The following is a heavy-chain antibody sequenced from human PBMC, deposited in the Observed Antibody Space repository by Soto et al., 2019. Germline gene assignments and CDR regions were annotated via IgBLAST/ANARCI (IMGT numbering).Heavy chain of an antibody. Sequence: ASVKVSCKASGGTFSSSAISWVRQAPGQGLEWMGGIIPILGTANYAQKFQGRVTITADKSTSTAYMGLSSLRSEDTAVYYCARGLDIVVVVAATTPPDYYYGMDVWGQGTTVTVSS. V-gene: IGHV1-69*10. CDR2: IIPILGTA. CDR1: GGTFSSSA. CDR3: ARGLDIVVVVAATTPPDYYYGMDV. D-gene: IGHD2-15*01. J-gene: IGHJ6*02.